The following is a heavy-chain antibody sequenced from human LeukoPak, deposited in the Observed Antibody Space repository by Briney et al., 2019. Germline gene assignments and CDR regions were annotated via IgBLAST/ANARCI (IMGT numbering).Heavy chain of an antibody. CDR3: ARGRPIESNAFDI. CDR1: GYTFTGYY. V-gene: IGHV1-2*02. J-gene: IGHJ3*02. Sequence: GASVKASCKASGYTFTGYYMHWVRQAPGQGLEWMGWINPNSGGTNYAQKFQGRVTMTRDTSISTAYMELSRLRSDDTAVYYCARGRPIESNAFDIWGQGTMVTVSS. CDR2: INPNSGGT.